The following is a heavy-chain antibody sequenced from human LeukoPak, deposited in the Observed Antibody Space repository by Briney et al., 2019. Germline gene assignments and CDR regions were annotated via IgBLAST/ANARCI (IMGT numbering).Heavy chain of an antibody. V-gene: IGHV3-23*01. J-gene: IGHJ4*02. Sequence: HAGGSLRLSCAASGFTFSSYAMSWVRQAPGKGLEWVSAISGSGGSTYFADSVKGRFTISRDNSKNTLYLQMNSLRAEDTAVYYCAKGVYDSSGYPRRWSYFDYWGQGTLVTVSS. D-gene: IGHD3-22*01. CDR1: GFTFSSYA. CDR3: AKGVYDSSGYPRRWSYFDY. CDR2: ISGSGGST.